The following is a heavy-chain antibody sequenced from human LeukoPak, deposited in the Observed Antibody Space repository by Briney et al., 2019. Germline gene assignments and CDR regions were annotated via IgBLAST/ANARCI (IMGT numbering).Heavy chain of an antibody. D-gene: IGHD3-22*01. J-gene: IGHJ4*02. V-gene: IGHV1-2*02. Sequence: ASVKVSCKASGYTFTGYYMHWVRQAPGQGLEWMGWINPNSGGTNYAQKFQGRVTMTRDTSISTAYMELSRLRSDDTAVYYCARAAPYYDTYSDYWGQGTLVTVSS. CDR3: ARAAPYYDTYSDY. CDR2: INPNSGGT. CDR1: GYTFTGYY.